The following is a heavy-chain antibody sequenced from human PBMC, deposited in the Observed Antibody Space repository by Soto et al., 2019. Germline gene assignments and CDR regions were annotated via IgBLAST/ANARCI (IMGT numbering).Heavy chain of an antibody. V-gene: IGHV4-31*03. CDR2: IYYSGST. D-gene: IGHD4-17*01. CDR3: ARDADYGGSRGGMDV. Sequence: QVRLEESGPGLVKPSETLSLICSVSGGSVNNANYFWNWIRHHPENGLEWIGYIYYSGSTRYNPAFKSRVTLSIDTSKNQCSRSLNSGTVADTAVYFCARDADYGGSRGGMDVWGRGTTVTVSS. CDR1: GGSVNNANYF. J-gene: IGHJ6*02.